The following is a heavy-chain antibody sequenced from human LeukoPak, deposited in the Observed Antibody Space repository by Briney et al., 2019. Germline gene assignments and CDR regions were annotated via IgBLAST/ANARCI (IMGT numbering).Heavy chain of an antibody. CDR1: GFTFSSYS. J-gene: IGHJ4*02. D-gene: IGHD6-13*01. V-gene: IGHV3-21*01. CDR2: ISSSSSYI. Sequence: PGGSLRLSCAASGFTFSSYSMNWVRQAPGKGLEWVSSISSSSSYIYYADSVKGRFTISRDNAKNSLYLQMNSLRAEDTAVYYCASLYSSSWYTPFDYWGQGTLVIVSS. CDR3: ASLYSSSWYTPFDY.